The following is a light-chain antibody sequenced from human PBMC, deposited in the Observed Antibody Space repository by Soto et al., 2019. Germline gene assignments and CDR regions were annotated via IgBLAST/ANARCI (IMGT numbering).Light chain of an antibody. CDR1: QSVGNY. CDR2: AAS. Sequence: EIPRPQSPSSLSASVGDTVTLTCRASQSVGNYLKWYQQKPGQAPTLXIYAASTLQSGVPSRFSGSGFGTDFTRTISSLQAEDFASDCCQQLGSSPSTFCGGTMVEVK. CDR3: QQLGSSPST. V-gene: IGKV1-39*01. J-gene: IGKJ4*01.